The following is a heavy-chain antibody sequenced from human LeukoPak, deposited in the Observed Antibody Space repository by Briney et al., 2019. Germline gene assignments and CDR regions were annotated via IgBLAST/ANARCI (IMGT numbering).Heavy chain of an antibody. Sequence: SETLSLTCTVSGGSISSYYWSWIRQPAGKGLEWIGRIYTSGSANYNPSLKSRVTVSVDTSKNQISLNLTSVTAADTAVYYCTRAYSYGPFDYWGQGILVTVSS. CDR2: IYTSGSA. CDR1: GGSISSYY. J-gene: IGHJ4*02. D-gene: IGHD5-18*01. V-gene: IGHV4-4*07. CDR3: TRAYSYGPFDY.